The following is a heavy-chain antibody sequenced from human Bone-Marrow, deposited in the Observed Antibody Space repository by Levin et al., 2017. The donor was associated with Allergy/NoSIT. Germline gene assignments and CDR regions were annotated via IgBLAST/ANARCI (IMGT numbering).Heavy chain of an antibody. CDR2: INPNTGAT. J-gene: IGHJ4*02. V-gene: IGHV1-2*06. CDR1: GYNFNVYY. CDR3: ARSGFCSKTSCYAPGY. D-gene: IGHD2-2*01. Sequence: GESLKISCKASGYNFNVYYIHWVRQAPGRGLEWMGRINPNTGATMYQRKFQDRFSMTRDTSINTAYMELDSLRSDDTAVYFCARSGFCSKTSCYAPGYWGQGSLVIVSS.